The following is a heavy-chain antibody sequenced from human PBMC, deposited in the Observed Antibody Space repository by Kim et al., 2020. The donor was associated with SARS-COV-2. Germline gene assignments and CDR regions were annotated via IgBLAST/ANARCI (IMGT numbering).Heavy chain of an antibody. CDR2: GSGDAT. J-gene: IGHJ4*02. V-gene: IGHV3-23*01. CDR3: AKEYKN. Sequence: GSGDATCYADSARGRFTISRDNSKNTLYLQMNNLRAEDTALYYCAKEYKNWGQGTLVTVST. D-gene: IGHD1-20*01.